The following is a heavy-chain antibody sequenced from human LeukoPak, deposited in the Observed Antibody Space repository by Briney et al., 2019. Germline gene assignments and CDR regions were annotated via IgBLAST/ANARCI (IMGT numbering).Heavy chain of an antibody. CDR2: FDPEDGET. V-gene: IGHV1-24*01. CDR1: GYTITELS. CDR3: ATLGYDSSGYYVPHDY. J-gene: IGHJ4*02. Sequence: GASAKVSCKVSGYTITELSMHWVRQAPGKGLEWMGGFDPEDGETIYAQKFQGRVTMTEDTSTDTAYMELSSLRSEDTAVYYCATLGYDSSGYYVPHDYWGQGTLVTVSS. D-gene: IGHD3-22*01.